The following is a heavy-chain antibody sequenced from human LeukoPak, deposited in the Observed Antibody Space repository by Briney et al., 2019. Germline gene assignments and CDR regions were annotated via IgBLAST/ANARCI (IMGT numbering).Heavy chain of an antibody. CDR2: ITHSGST. J-gene: IGHJ4*02. D-gene: IGHD3-10*01. Sequence: SETLSLTCDVYGGSFSGYYWSWIRQPPGKGLEWIGEITHSGSTNYNPSLKSRVTISVDTSKNQFALKLSSVTAADTAVYYCARGIKDYGSGSYDYWGQGTLVTVSS. CDR1: GGSFSGYY. CDR3: ARGIKDYGSGSYDY. V-gene: IGHV4-34*01.